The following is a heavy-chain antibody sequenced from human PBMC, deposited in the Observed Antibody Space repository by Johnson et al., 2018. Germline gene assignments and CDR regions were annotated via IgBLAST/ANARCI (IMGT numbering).Heavy chain of an antibody. V-gene: IGHV3-30-3*01. J-gene: IGHJ3*02. CDR3: ARPGYSDSSGYHGAFDI. D-gene: IGHD3-22*01. CDR2: ISYDGSEK. CDR1: GFTFSRYS. Sequence: QVQLQESGGGVVQPGRSLRLSCAASGFTFSRYSMQWVRQAPGKGLEWVAVISYDGSEKYYGDSVKGRFTISRDNSKSTLFLQMNGLRADDTALYYCARPGYSDSSGYHGAFDIWGQGTMVTVSS.